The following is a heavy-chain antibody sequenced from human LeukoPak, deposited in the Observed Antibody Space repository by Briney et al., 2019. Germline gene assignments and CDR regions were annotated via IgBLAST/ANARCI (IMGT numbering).Heavy chain of an antibody. V-gene: IGHV3-9*01. Sequence: PGGSLRLSCAASGFTFDDYAMHWVRQAPGKGLEWVSGISWNSGSIGYADSVKGRFTISRDNAKNSLYLQMNSLRAEDTALYYSAKDEYSSSRDGWFDPWGQGTLVTVSS. CDR3: AKDEYSSSRDGWFDP. CDR2: ISWNSGSI. D-gene: IGHD6-13*01. CDR1: GFTFDDYA. J-gene: IGHJ5*02.